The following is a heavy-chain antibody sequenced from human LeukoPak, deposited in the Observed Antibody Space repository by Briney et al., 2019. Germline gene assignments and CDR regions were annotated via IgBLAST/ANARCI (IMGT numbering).Heavy chain of an antibody. CDR3: ARDSGIGGFIYYFGY. D-gene: IGHD1-26*01. Sequence: ASVKVSCKASGGTFSSYAISWVRQAPGQGLEWMGGIIPIFGTANYAQKFQGRVTITADESTSTAYMELSSLRSEDTAVYYCARDSGIGGFIYYFGYWGQGTLVTVSS. CDR2: IIPIFGTA. V-gene: IGHV1-69*13. CDR1: GGTFSSYA. J-gene: IGHJ4*02.